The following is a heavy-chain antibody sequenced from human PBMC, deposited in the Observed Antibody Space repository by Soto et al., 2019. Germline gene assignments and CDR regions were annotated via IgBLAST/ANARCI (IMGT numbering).Heavy chain of an antibody. J-gene: IGHJ4*02. D-gene: IGHD4-17*01. V-gene: IGHV3-74*03. Sequence: GGSLRLSCAASGFTFSAYWMHWVRQAPGKGLVWVSRITTDGSRRTYADSVKGRFTISRDNAKNTLYLQMNSLRAEDTAVYYCVTGVYNSLYYFDYWGQGTLVTVSS. CDR1: GFTFSAYW. CDR3: VTGVYNSLYYFDY. CDR2: ITTDGSRR.